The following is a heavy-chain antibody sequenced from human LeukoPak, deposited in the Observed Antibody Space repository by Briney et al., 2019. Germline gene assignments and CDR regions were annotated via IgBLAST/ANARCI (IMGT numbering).Heavy chain of an antibody. J-gene: IGHJ6*03. V-gene: IGHV3-21*01. D-gene: IGHD5-12*01. Sequence: GGSLRLSCAASGFTFRSHGMHWVRQAPGKGLEWVSSISSSSSYIDYADSVKGRFTISRDNAKNSLYLQMNSLRAEDTAVYYCARERGYSGYAYYYYYYMDVWGKGTTVTVSS. CDR2: ISSSSSYI. CDR3: ARERGYSGYAYYYYYYMDV. CDR1: GFTFRSHG.